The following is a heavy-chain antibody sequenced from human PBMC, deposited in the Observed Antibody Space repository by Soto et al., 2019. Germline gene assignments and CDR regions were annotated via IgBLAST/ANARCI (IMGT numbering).Heavy chain of an antibody. Sequence: QVQLQESGPGLVKPSQTLSLTCTVSGGSISSGDYYWSWIRQPPGKGLEWIGYIYYSGSPYYNPSLKSRVTISVDTSKNQFSLKLSSVTAADTAVYYCARDFSGSHYYFDYWGQGTLVTVSS. D-gene: IGHD3-10*01. J-gene: IGHJ4*02. CDR1: GGSISSGDYY. CDR3: ARDFSGSHYYFDY. CDR2: IYYSGSP. V-gene: IGHV4-30-4*01.